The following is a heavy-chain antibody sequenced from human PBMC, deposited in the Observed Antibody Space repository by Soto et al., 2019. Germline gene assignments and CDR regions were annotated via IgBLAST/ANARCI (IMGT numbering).Heavy chain of an antibody. Sequence: EVQLVESGGGLVQPGGSLRLSCAASGFTFSSYDMHWVRQATGKGLEWVSAIGTAGDTYYPGSVKGRFTISRENAKNSLYLQMNSLRAGDTAVYYCARAVSYGSGSYHYYYGMDVWGQGTTVTVSS. CDR2: IGTAGDT. D-gene: IGHD3-10*01. J-gene: IGHJ6*02. CDR1: GFTFSSYD. CDR3: ARAVSYGSGSYHYYYGMDV. V-gene: IGHV3-13*01.